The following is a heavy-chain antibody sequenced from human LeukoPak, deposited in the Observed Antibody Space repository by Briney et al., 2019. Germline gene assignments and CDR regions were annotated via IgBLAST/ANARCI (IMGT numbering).Heavy chain of an antibody. D-gene: IGHD2-2*02. V-gene: IGHV3-7*03. CDR1: GFTFSSYW. Sequence: PGGSLRLSCAASGFTFSSYWMSWVRQAPGKGLEWVANIKQDGSEKYYVDSVKGRFTISRDNAKNSLYLQMNSLRAEDTALYYCAKGEDELLYIYYFDNWGQGTLVTVSS. J-gene: IGHJ4*02. CDR2: IKQDGSEK. CDR3: AKGEDELLYIYYFDN.